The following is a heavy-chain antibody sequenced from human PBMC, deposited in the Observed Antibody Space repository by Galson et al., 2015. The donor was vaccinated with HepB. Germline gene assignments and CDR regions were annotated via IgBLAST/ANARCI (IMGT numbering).Heavy chain of an antibody. V-gene: IGHV6-1*01. CDR2: TYYRSKWYN. CDR1: WDSVSSNSAA. Sequence: CAISWDSVSSNSAAWNWIRQSPSRGLEWLGRTYYRSKWYNDYAVSVKSRITINPDTSKNQFSLQLNSVTPEDTAVYYCARATEYSSSWFSHWYFDLWGRGTLVTVSS. D-gene: IGHD6-13*01. J-gene: IGHJ2*01. CDR3: ARATEYSSSWFSHWYFDL.